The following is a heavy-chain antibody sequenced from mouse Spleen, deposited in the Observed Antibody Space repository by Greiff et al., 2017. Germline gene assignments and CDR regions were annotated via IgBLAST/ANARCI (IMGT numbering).Heavy chain of an antibody. CDR2: INSNGGST. D-gene: IGHD2-5*01. Sequence: EVKVEESGGGLVKPGGSLKLSCAASGFTFSSYAMSWVRQTPEKRLEWVAAINSNGGSTYYPDTVKDRFTISRDNAKNTLYLQMSSLRSEDTALYYCAGPYYSNYRWYFDVWGAGTTVTVSS. CDR1: GFTFSSYA. V-gene: IGHV5-6-2*01. CDR3: AGPYYSNYRWYFDV. J-gene: IGHJ1*01.